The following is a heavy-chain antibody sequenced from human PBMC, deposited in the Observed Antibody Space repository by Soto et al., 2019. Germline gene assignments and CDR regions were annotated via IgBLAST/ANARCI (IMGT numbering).Heavy chain of an antibody. J-gene: IGHJ6*02. CDR3: ARDRSGWSYYYYYGMDV. V-gene: IGHV3-7*03. CDR1: GFTFSSYW. Sequence: GGSLRLSCAASGFTFSSYWMSWVRQSPGKGLEWVANIKQDGSEKYYVDSVKGRFTISRDNAKNSLYPQMNSLRAEDTAVYYCARDRSGWSYYYYYGMDVWGQGTTVTVSS. CDR2: IKQDGSEK. D-gene: IGHD6-19*01.